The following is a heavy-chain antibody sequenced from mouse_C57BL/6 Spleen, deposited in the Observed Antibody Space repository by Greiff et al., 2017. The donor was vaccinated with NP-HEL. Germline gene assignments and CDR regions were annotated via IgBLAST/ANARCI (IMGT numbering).Heavy chain of an antibody. V-gene: IGHV1-4*01. J-gene: IGHJ3*01. D-gene: IGHD1-1*01. CDR2: INPSSGYT. CDR1: GYTFTSYT. CDR3: ARQEVTTVPFAY. Sequence: VQLVESGAELARPGASVKMSCKASGYTFTSYTMHWVKQRPGQGLEWIGYINPSSGYTKYNQKFKDKATLTADKSSSTAYMQLSSLTSEDSAVYYCARQEVTTVPFAYWGQGTLVTVSA.